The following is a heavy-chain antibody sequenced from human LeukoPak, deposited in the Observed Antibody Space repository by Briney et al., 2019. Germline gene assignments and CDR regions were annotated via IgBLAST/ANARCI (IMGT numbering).Heavy chain of an antibody. CDR1: GFTFSSYE. Sequence: GGSLRLSCAASGFTFSSYEMNWVRQAPGKGLEWVSYISSSGSTIYYADSVKGRFTISRDNAKNSLYLQMNSLRAEDTAVYYCARDRSNGWYMAGFPDYWGQGTLVTVSS. CDR2: ISSSGSTI. CDR3: ARDRSNGWYMAGFPDY. D-gene: IGHD6-19*01. J-gene: IGHJ4*02. V-gene: IGHV3-48*03.